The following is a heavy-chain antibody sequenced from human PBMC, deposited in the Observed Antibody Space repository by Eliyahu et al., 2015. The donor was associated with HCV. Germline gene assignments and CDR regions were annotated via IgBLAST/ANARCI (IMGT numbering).Heavy chain of an antibody. D-gene: IGHD6-19*01. Sequence: QVQLQESGPGLVQPSETLSLTCTVPGXXXTTYXWSWXRQPPGKGLXWIGYIHYXGSTNYNPSLKSRVTISLDTSKNHFSLKLSSVTAADTAVYYCASGGGGIAVAGTGGWFDPWGRGTLITVSS. CDR2: IHYXGST. CDR3: ASGGGGIAVAGTGGWFDP. CDR1: GXXXTTYX. V-gene: IGHV4-59*01. J-gene: IGHJ5*02.